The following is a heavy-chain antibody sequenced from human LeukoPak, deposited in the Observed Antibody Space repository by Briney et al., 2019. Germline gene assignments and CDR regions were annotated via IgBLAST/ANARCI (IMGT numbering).Heavy chain of an antibody. Sequence: GGSLRLSCAASGFTFSSYGMHWVRQAPGKGREWVAFIRYDGSNKYYADSVKGRFTISRDNSKNTLYLQMNRLRAEDTAVYYCAKDNQLLSGAFDYWGQGTLVTVSS. D-gene: IGHD2-2*01. V-gene: IGHV3-30*02. CDR1: GFTFSSYG. CDR2: IRYDGSNK. CDR3: AKDNQLLSGAFDY. J-gene: IGHJ4*02.